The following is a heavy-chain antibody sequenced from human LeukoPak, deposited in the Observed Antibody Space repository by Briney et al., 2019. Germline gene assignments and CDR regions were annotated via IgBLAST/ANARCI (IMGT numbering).Heavy chain of an antibody. V-gene: IGHV3-7*03. CDR2: IKEDGSEK. D-gene: IGHD6-19*01. J-gene: IGHJ4*02. CDR3: AIAVAAANYFDY. Sequence: GGSLRLSCAASGFIFSDYWMSWVRQAPGKGLEWVANIKEDGSEKSYVDSVKGRFTISRDNPKNTLYLQMNSLRAEDTAVYYCAIAVAAANYFDYWGQGTLVTVSS. CDR1: GFIFSDYW.